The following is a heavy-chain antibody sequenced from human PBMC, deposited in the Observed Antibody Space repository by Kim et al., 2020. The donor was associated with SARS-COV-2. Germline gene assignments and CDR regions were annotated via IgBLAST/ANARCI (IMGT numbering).Heavy chain of an antibody. V-gene: IGHV3-33*01. Sequence: KYYADSGKGRFTISRDNSKNTLYLQMNSLRAEDTAVYYCARVLSYYYGMDVWGQGTTVTVSS. J-gene: IGHJ6*02. CDR2: K. CDR3: ARVLSYYYGMDV.